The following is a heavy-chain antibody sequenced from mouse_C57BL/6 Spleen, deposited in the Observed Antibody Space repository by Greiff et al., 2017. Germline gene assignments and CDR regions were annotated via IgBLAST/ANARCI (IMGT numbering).Heavy chain of an antibody. J-gene: IGHJ4*01. Sequence: QVQLQQPGTELVKPGASVQLSCKASGYTFTSYWMHWVKQRPGQGLEWIGNINPSNGGTNYNEKFKSKATLTVDKSSSTAYMQLSILTSEDSAVYYCARDYDGNLYYYAMDYWGQGTSVTVSS. V-gene: IGHV1-53*01. CDR1: GYTFTSYW. CDR2: INPSNGGT. CDR3: ARDYDGNLYYYAMDY. D-gene: IGHD2-3*01.